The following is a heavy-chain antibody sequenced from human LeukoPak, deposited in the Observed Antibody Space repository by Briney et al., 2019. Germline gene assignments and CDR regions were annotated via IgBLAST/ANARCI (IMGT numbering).Heavy chain of an antibody. Sequence: GGSLRLSCAASGFTFTSYAMSWVRQAPGKGLEWVSAISASGGSTYYADSVKGRFTISRDNSKNTLYLQMNSLRAEDTAVYYCAKGDYYDPKFDYWGQGTQGTVSS. CDR3: AKGDYYDPKFDY. D-gene: IGHD3-22*01. V-gene: IGHV3-23*01. CDR2: ISASGGST. J-gene: IGHJ4*02. CDR1: GFTFTSYA.